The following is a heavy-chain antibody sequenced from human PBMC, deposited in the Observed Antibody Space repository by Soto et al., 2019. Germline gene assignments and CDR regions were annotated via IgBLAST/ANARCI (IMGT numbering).Heavy chain of an antibody. D-gene: IGHD2-21*02. J-gene: IGHJ4*02. Sequence: QLQLQESGPGLVKPSETLSLTCTVSGGSISSSIYYGGWIRQPPGKGLEWIGSIFYSGSTYYNPSLKSRVTAAVDTSETRCSLKLYAVTAAATAMYSCARQVVTASSPIDCFDYWGQGILVTVSS. V-gene: IGHV4-39*01. CDR2: IFYSGST. CDR1: GGSISSSIYY. CDR3: ARQVVTASSPIDCFDY.